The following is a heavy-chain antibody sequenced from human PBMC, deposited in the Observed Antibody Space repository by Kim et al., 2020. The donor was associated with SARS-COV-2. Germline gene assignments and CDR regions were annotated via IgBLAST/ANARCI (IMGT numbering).Heavy chain of an antibody. V-gene: IGHV3-53*01. CDR3: ARERGYDNYYYYGMDV. Sequence: GGSLRLSCAASGFTVSSNYMSWVRQAPGKGLEWVSVIYSGGSTYYADSVKGRFTISRDNSKNTLYLQMNSLRAEDTAVYYCARERGYDNYYYYGMDVWGQGTTVTVSS. CDR1: GFTVSSNY. J-gene: IGHJ6*02. CDR2: IYSGGST. D-gene: IGHD5-12*01.